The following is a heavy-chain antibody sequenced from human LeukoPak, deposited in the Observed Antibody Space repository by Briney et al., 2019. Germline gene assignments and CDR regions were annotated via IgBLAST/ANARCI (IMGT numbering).Heavy chain of an antibody. CDR2: ISPDGKNK. CDR1: GFTFSNYL. Sequence: GGSLRLSCAASGFTFSNYLMHWVRQVPGKGLDWVAVISPDGKNKYYADSVQGRFTISRDNSKNIVSLDMISLRTEDTAIYYCVRAGPGGWQPSDYWGQGTLVTASS. J-gene: IGHJ4*02. D-gene: IGHD3-16*01. CDR3: VRAGPGGWQPSDY. V-gene: IGHV3-30*04.